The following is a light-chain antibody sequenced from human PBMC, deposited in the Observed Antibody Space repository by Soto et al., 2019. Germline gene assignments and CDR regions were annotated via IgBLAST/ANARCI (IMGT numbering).Light chain of an antibody. CDR3: QQFNDYPLT. CDR1: QGISSA. V-gene: IGKV1D-13*01. Sequence: IQVTQSPSSLSASVGDGVTMTCRASQGISSALVWYQQKPGKAPKLLIYDASTLESGVPSRFSGSGYGTDFTLTISSLQPEDFATYYCQQFNDYPLTFGGGTKVDIK. J-gene: IGKJ4*01. CDR2: DAS.